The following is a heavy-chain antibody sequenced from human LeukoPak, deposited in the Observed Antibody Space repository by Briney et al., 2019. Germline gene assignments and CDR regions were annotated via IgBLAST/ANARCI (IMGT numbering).Heavy chain of an antibody. Sequence: GGSLRLSCAAFGFTFSSYSMNWVRQAPGKGLEWVSYISSSSSTIYYADSVKGRFTISRDNAKNSLYLQMNSLRAEDTAVYYCARGSRFGVVERDAFDIWGLGTMVTVSS. CDR1: GFTFSSYS. CDR3: ARGSRFGVVERDAFDI. D-gene: IGHD3-3*01. J-gene: IGHJ3*02. V-gene: IGHV3-48*01. CDR2: ISSSSSTI.